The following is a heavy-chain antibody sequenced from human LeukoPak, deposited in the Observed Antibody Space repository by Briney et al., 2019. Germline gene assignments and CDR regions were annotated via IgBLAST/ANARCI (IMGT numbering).Heavy chain of an antibody. V-gene: IGHV4-34*01. CDR2: IHHSGST. J-gene: IGHJ4*02. D-gene: IGHD6-25*01. CDR3: ARGGPHYLARLDPFDF. Sequence: PSETLSLTCAVYGGSFSGYYWTWIPQPPGKGLEWIGEIHHSGSTNYNPSLKSRVTISVDTSKNQFSLKLSSVTAADTAVYYCARGGPHYLARLDPFDFWGQGTLVTVSS. CDR1: GGSFSGYY.